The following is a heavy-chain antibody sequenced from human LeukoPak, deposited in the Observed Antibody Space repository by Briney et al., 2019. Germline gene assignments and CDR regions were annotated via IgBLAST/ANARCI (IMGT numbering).Heavy chain of an antibody. CDR2: IKQDGSEK. J-gene: IGHJ6*03. Sequence: GGSLRLSCAASGFTFSSYWMSWVRQAPGKGLEWVANIKQDGSEKYYVDSVKGRFTISRDNAKNSLYLQMHSLRAEDTAVYYCARDRGIAARRSYYYYMDVWGKGTTVTVSS. CDR1: GFTFSSYW. D-gene: IGHD6-6*01. V-gene: IGHV3-7*01. CDR3: ARDRGIAARRSYYYYMDV.